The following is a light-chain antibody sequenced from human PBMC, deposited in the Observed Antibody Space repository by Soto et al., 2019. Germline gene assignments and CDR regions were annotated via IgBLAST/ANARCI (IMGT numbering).Light chain of an antibody. CDR3: QQYNNWWT. CDR1: QSVSNN. CDR2: GAS. V-gene: IGKV3-15*01. Sequence: EIVMTQSPATLSVSPGERATLSCRASQSVSNNLAWYQQKPVQAPRLLTSGASTMATGIPDRFSGSGSGTEFTLTISRLQAEDFAVYYCQQYNNWWTFGQGTKVEIK. J-gene: IGKJ1*01.